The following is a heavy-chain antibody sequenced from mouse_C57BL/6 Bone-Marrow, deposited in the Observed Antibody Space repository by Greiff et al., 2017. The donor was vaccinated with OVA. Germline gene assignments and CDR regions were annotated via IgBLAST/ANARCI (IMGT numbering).Heavy chain of an antibody. D-gene: IGHD1-1*01. J-gene: IGHJ2*01. Sequence: QVQLKQSGAELVKPGASVKLSCKASGYTFTEYTIHWVKQRSGQGLEWIGWFYPGSGSIKYNEKFKDKATLTADKSSSTVYMELSRLTSEDSAVYFCARHEERGFITTVVAPYFDYWGQGTTRTVSS. CDR3: ARHEERGFITTVVAPYFDY. V-gene: IGHV1-62-2*01. CDR2: FYPGSGSI. CDR1: GYTFTEYT.